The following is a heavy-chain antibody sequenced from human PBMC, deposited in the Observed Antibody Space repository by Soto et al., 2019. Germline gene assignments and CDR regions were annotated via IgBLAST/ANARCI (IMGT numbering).Heavy chain of an antibody. CDR2: IKSKTDGGTT. CDR1: GFTFSNAW. D-gene: IGHD3-10*01. CDR3: TTDRRTGLWFGQFDY. J-gene: IGHJ4*02. V-gene: IGHV3-15*01. Sequence: PGGSLRLSCAASGFTFSNAWMSWVRQAPWKGLEWVGRIKSKTDGGTTDYAAPVKGRFTISRDDSKNTLYLQMNSLKTEDTALYYCTTDRRTGLWFGQFDYWGQGTLVTVSS.